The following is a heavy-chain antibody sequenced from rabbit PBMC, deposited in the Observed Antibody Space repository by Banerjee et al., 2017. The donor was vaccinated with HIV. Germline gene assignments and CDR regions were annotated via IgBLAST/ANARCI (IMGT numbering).Heavy chain of an antibody. CDR2: IGTVGSIT. J-gene: IGHJ4*01. Sequence: QSLEESGGGLVQPEGSLTLTCTASGFSFSRPYYMCWVRQAPGKGLEWIGYIGTVGSITYYASWAKGRFTISKPSSTTVTLQMTSLTAADTATYFCARDAYAYTYGGYALNLWGPGTLVTVS. CDR1: GFSFSRPYY. D-gene: IGHD6-1*01. CDR3: ARDAYAYTYGGYALNL. V-gene: IGHV1S40*01.